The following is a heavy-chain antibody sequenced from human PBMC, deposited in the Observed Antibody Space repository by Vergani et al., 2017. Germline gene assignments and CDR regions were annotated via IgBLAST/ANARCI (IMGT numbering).Heavy chain of an antibody. J-gene: IGHJ4*02. CDR3: AREGTSIVVVIASPAPLDY. Sequence: QVQLVQSGAEVKKPGASVKVSCKASGYTFTSYYMHWVRQAPGQGLDWMGIINPSGGSTSYAQKFQGRVTMTRDTSTSTVYMELSSLRSEDTAVYYCAREGTSIVVVIASPAPLDYWGQGTLVTVSS. CDR2: INPSGGST. V-gene: IGHV1-46*01. D-gene: IGHD2-21*01. CDR1: GYTFTSYY.